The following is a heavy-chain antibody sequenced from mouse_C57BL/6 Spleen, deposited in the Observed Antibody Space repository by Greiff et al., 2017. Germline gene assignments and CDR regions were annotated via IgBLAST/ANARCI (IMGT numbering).Heavy chain of an antibody. J-gene: IGHJ2*01. CDR3: AKEGTGFDYFDY. V-gene: IGHV2-3*01. D-gene: IGHD4-1*01. Sequence: VQLKESGPGLVAPSQSLSITCSVTGFSLTSYGVSFFRLPPRRGLVWRGVIWGDGSTNYHSALISRLSISKDNSKSQFFLKLNSLQTDDTATYYCAKEGTGFDYFDYWGQGTPLTVSS. CDR2: IWGDGST. CDR1: GFSLTSYG.